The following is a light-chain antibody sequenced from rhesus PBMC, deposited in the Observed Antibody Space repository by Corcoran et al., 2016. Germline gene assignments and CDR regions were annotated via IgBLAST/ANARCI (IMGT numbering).Light chain of an antibody. V-gene: IGKV1-25*01. J-gene: IGKJ4*01. Sequence: DIQMTQSPSSLSASVGDRVTITCRASQGISSYLAWYQQKQGKAPKVLIYKASTLQSGVPSRFSGSGSGTDFTLTISSLQPEDFATYYCQQRNSYPLTFGGGTKVEIK. CDR2: KAS. CDR1: QGISSY. CDR3: QQRNSYPLT.